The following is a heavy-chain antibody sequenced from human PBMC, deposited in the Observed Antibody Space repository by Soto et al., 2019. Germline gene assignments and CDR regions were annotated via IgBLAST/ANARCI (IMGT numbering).Heavy chain of an antibody. CDR2: IIPIFGTA. Sequence: SVKVSCKASGGTFSSYAISWVRQAPGQGLEWMGGIIPIFGTANYAQKFQGRVTITADESTSTAYMELSSLRSEDTAVYYCARSKTAIAVAGNYCGMDVCGPATTVTLS. CDR3: ARSKTAIAVAGNYCGMDV. CDR1: GGTFSSYA. D-gene: IGHD6-19*01. V-gene: IGHV1-69*13. J-gene: IGHJ6*02.